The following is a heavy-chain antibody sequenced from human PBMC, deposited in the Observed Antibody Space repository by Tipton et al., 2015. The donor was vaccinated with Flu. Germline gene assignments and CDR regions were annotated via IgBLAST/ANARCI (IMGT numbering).Heavy chain of an antibody. D-gene: IGHD3-10*02. CDR2: ISVSGSST. J-gene: IGHJ4*02. V-gene: IGHV3-23*01. Sequence: LRLSCVGSGFTLSSYGVTWVRQAPGKGLEWVSAISVSGSSTYYADSVKGRFTISRDNSQRTLHLQMNSLRTEDTAVYYCARHTGDSVRGVIDYWGQGTLVTVSS. CDR1: GFTLSSYG. CDR3: ARHTGDSVRGVIDY.